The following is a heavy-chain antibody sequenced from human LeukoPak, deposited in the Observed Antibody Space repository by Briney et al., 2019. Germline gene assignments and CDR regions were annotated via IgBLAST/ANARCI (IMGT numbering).Heavy chain of an antibody. V-gene: IGHV1-69*04. J-gene: IGHJ4*02. D-gene: IGHD3-22*01. CDR1: GGTANSHA. CDR3: ATTNDGGGYQWGDFFDF. Sequence: SVKVSCKASGGTANSHAISWVRQAPGQGLEWMGRIIPNLGTTNRAQNFQDRVTLTADKSTNTACMELTSLTSDDTAVYYCATTNDGGGYQWGDFFDFWGQGTLVTVSS. CDR2: IIPNLGTT.